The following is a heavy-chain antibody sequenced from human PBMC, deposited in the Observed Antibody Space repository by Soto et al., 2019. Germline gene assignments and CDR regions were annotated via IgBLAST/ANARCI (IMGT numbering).Heavy chain of an antibody. CDR2: IRSKANSYAT. Sequence: GSLRLSCAASGFTFSGSAMHWVRQASGKGLEWVGRIRSKANSYATAYAASVKGRFTISRDDSKNTAYLQMNSLKTEDTAVYYCTEIYDSSGYGAFDIWGQGTMVTVSS. J-gene: IGHJ3*02. V-gene: IGHV3-73*01. D-gene: IGHD3-22*01. CDR1: GFTFSGSA. CDR3: TEIYDSSGYGAFDI.